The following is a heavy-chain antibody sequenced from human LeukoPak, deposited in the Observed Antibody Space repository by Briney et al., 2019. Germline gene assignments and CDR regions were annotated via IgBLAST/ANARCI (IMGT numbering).Heavy chain of an antibody. CDR3: AKALPATAGIDY. D-gene: IGHD1-1*01. CDR2: ISYDGSNK. V-gene: IGHV3-30*18. Sequence: PGRSLRFSCAASGFTFSSYGMHWVRQAPGKGLEWVAVISYDGSNKYYADSVKGRFTISRDNSKNTLYLQMNSLRAGDTAVYYCAKALPATAGIDYWGQGTLVTVSS. J-gene: IGHJ4*02. CDR1: GFTFSSYG.